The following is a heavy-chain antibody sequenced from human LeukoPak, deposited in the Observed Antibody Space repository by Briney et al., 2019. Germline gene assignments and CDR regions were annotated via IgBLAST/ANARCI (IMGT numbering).Heavy chain of an antibody. CDR1: GFTFSSYA. V-gene: IGHV3-23*01. Sequence: PGGSLRLSCAASGFTFSSYAMNWVRQAPGKGLEWVSTISGSGGTTYYANSVKGRFTISRDNSKSTLYLQMNSLRAEDTAVYYCAKALPGYNWNPHFDYWGQGTLVPVSS. D-gene: IGHD1-20*01. CDR3: AKALPGYNWNPHFDY. J-gene: IGHJ4*02. CDR2: ISGSGGTT.